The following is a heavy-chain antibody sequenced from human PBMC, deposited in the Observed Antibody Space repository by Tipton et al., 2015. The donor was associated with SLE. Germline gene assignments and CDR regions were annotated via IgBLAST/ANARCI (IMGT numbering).Heavy chain of an antibody. D-gene: IGHD3-22*01. CDR1: GGSISTGDHH. CDR3: ARAPRYYYDSSYFDY. V-gene: IGHV4-61*02. CDR2: VHHSGST. Sequence: TLSLTCTVSGGSISTGDHHWSWIRQPAGKGLEWIGRVHHSGSTNYNPSLRSRVTISLDTSKTQFSLELSSVTAADTAVYYCARAPRYYYDSSYFDYWGQGTLVTVSS. J-gene: IGHJ4*02.